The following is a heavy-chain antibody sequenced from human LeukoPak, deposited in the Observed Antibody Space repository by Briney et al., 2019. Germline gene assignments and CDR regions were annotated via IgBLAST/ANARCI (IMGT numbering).Heavy chain of an antibody. V-gene: IGHV4-59*08. D-gene: IGHD6-13*01. CDR2: IYYSGST. CDR1: GGSISSYY. Sequence: KPSETLSLTCTVSGGSISSYYWSWIRQPPGKGLEWIGYIYYSGSTNYNPSLKSRVTISVDTSKNQFSLKLSSVTAADTAVYYCARRVAAAGTDGMDVWGQGTTVTVSS. J-gene: IGHJ6*02. CDR3: ARRVAAAGTDGMDV.